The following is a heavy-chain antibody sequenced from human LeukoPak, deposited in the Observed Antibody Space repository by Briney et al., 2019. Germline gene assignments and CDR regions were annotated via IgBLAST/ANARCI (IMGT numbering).Heavy chain of an antibody. D-gene: IGHD6-19*01. CDR1: GGSISSYY. Sequence: SETLSLTCTVSGGSISSYYWSWIRQPAGKGLEWIGRIYTSGSTNYNPSLKSRVTMSVDTSKNQFSLKLSSVTAADTAVYYCARGRDSSGWYGQGWFDPWGQGTLVTLSS. CDR3: ARGRDSSGWYGQGWFDP. J-gene: IGHJ5*02. CDR2: IYTSGST. V-gene: IGHV4-4*07.